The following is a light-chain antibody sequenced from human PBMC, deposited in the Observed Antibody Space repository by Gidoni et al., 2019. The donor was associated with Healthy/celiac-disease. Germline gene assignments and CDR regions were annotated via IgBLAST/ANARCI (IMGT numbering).Light chain of an antibody. CDR1: SRRTCN. V-gene: IGLV3-19*01. CDR3: ASRDSSGNHVV. J-gene: IGLJ2*01. Sequence: SSELTPDPAVSVALGHTVSITCQGDSRRTCNASWYQQKPGQPPILVIYGKHNRPSGLTDRFSASSSGTTASVTIAGEHAEDDADYYSASRDSSGNHVVFGGGTKLTVL. CDR2: GKH.